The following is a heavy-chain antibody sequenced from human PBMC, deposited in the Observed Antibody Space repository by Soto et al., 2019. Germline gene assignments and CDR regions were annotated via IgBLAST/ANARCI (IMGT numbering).Heavy chain of an antibody. J-gene: IGHJ6*02. CDR3: TTDLTDILPWDV. CDR2: IKSKTDGGTT. CDR1: GFTFSNAW. D-gene: IGHD3-9*01. Sequence: EVQLVESGGGLVKPGGSLRLSCAASGFTFSNAWMNWVRQAPGKGLELVCRIKSKTDGGTTDYVAHVKGRFTISRDDSKNTLYLQMNSLKTEDTAVYYCTTDLTDILPWDVWGQGTTVTVSS. V-gene: IGHV3-15*07.